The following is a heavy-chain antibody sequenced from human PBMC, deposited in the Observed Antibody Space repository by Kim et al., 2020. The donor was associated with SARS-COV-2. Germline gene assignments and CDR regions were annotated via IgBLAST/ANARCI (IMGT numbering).Heavy chain of an antibody. CDR1: GYTFTSYG. CDR2: ISVHNGNT. J-gene: IGHJ6*02. CDR3: ARNSKPYYYYGMDV. Sequence: ASVKVSCKASGYTFTSYGISWVRQAPGQGPEWMGWISVHNGNTNYAQKLQGRVIMTTDTSTSTAYMELRSLRSDDTAVYYCARNSKPYYYYGMDVWGQGTTVTVSS. V-gene: IGHV1-18*04.